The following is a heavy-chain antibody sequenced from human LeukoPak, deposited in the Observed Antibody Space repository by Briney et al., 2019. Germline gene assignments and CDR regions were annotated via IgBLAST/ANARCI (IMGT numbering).Heavy chain of an antibody. D-gene: IGHD2-2*01. CDR2: IGSKANSYAT. J-gene: IGHJ4*02. CDR1: GFTFSGSA. V-gene: IGHV3-73*01. CDR3: TRLGYCSSTSCSNDY. Sequence: GGSLRLSCAASGFTFSGSAMHWVRQASGKGLEWVGRIGSKANSYATAYAASVKGRFTISRDDSKNTAYLQMNSLKTEDTAVYYCTRLGYCSSTSCSNDYWGQGTLVTVSS.